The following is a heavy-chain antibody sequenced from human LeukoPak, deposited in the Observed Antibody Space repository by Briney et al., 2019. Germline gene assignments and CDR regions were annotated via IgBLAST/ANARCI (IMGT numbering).Heavy chain of an antibody. CDR1: GFTFSSYG. CDR2: ISGSGGST. Sequence: PGGTLRLSCAASGFTFSSYGMSWVRQAPGKGVEWVSAISGSGGSTYYADSVKGRFTISRDNSKNTLYLQMNSLRAEDTAVYYCAKGMTTLGGGGYWGQGTLVTVSS. CDR3: AKGMTTLGGGGY. J-gene: IGHJ4*02. D-gene: IGHD1-1*01. V-gene: IGHV3-23*01.